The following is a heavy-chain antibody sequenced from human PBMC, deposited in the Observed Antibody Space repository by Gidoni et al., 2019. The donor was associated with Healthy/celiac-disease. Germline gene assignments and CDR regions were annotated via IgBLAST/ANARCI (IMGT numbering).Heavy chain of an antibody. CDR2: ISSSGSYI. CDR1: GFTFSSYS. Sequence: ELQLVESGGGLVKPGGSLRLSCAASGFTFSSYSMNWVRQAPGKGLEWVSSISSSGSYISYADAVKGRFTITRDNAKNSLYLQMNSLRAEDTAVYYCARDQEYDFCSGYPGHIEYNWFDPWGQGTLVTVSS. J-gene: IGHJ5*02. CDR3: ARDQEYDFCSGYPGHIEYNWFDP. D-gene: IGHD3-3*01. V-gene: IGHV3-21*01.